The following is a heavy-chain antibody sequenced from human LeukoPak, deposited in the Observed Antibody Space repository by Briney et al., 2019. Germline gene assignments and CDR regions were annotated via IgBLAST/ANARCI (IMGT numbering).Heavy chain of an antibody. CDR2: IYSDANT. Sequence: GGSLRLSCAASGFTFSTNHMTWVRQAPGKGPEWVSVIYSDANTYYADSVKGRFTISRDNSKNTLYLQMNNLRAEDTAVYYCVRDLTWGQGTLVTVFS. CDR3: VRDLT. CDR1: GFTFSTNH. V-gene: IGHV3-53*01. J-gene: IGHJ5*02.